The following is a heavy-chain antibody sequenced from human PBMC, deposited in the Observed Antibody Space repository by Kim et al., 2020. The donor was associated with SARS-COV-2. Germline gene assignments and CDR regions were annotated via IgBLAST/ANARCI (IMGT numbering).Heavy chain of an antibody. D-gene: IGHD2-15*01. Sequence: SETLSLTCSVSGDSTISGDYYWTWIRQPPGKGLEWIGYIYDSGSTYYNPSLKRRVTISKDTSKNQFSLELRSVIAADTAVYYCARGTSFYSTTIWGQGTL. CDR1: GDSTISGDYY. CDR2: IYDSGST. CDR3: ARGTSFYSTTI. V-gene: IGHV4-30-4*01. J-gene: IGHJ4*02.